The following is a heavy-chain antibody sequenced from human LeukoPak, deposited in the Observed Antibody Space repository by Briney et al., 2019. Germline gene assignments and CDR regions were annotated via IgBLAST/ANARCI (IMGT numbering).Heavy chain of an antibody. CDR3: AKARCSSTSCYFPTD. J-gene: IGHJ4*02. D-gene: IGHD2-2*01. CDR2: ITWNSGTI. CDR1: GFTFDDYA. V-gene: IGHV3-9*03. Sequence: GGSLRLSCAASGFTFDDYAMHWVRQAPGKGLEWVSGITWNSGTIGYADSVKGRFTISRDNAKNSLYLQMNSLRTGDMAFYYCAKARCSSTSCYFPTDWGQGTLVTVSP.